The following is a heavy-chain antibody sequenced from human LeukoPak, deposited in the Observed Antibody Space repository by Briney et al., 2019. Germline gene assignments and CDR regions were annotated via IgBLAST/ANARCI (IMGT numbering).Heavy chain of an antibody. CDR2: ISYDGSNK. J-gene: IGHJ4*02. CDR3: ARDGGIVVVTATDY. Sequence: PGRSLRLSCAASGFTFSRYAMHWVRQAPGKGLEWVAVISYDGSNKYYADSVKGRFTISRDNSKNTLYLQMNSLRAEDTAVYYCARDGGIVVVTATDYWGQGTLVTVSS. V-gene: IGHV3-30*01. CDR1: GFTFSRYA. D-gene: IGHD2-21*02.